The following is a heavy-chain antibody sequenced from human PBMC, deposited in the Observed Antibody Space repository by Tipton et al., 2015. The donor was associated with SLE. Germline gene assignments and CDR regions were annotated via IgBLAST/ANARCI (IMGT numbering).Heavy chain of an antibody. CDR1: GFTFSNFA. J-gene: IGHJ4*02. CDR3: AKGDTDSGGLAHAY. Sequence: SLRLSCAASGFTFSNFAMSWVRHAPGGGLEWVSAISGSGGSTYYADSVKGRFTISRDNSKNTVYLQMNSLRAEDTAVYYCAKGDTDSGGLAHAYWGQGTLVTVSS. D-gene: IGHD3-16*01. CDR2: ISGSGGST. V-gene: IGHV3-23*01.